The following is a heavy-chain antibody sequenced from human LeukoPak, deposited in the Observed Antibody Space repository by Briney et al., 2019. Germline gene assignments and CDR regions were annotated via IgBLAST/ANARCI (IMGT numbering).Heavy chain of an antibody. D-gene: IGHD2-15*01. CDR1: GYTFTSYA. V-gene: IGHV1-3*01. Sequence: ASVKVSCKASGYTFTSYAMHWVRQAPGQRLEWMGWINAGNGNTKYSQKFQGRVTITRDTSASTAYMELSSLRSEDTAVHYCARDRAIGYCSGGSCPYYFDYWGQGTLVTVSS. CDR2: INAGNGNT. J-gene: IGHJ4*02. CDR3: ARDRAIGYCSGGSCPYYFDY.